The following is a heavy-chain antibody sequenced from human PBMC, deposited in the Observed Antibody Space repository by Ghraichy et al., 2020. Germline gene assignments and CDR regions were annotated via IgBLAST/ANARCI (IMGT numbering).Heavy chain of an antibody. CDR2: IYSGGST. CDR3: ARDVVVVAATPPDYYYYGMDV. CDR1: GFTVSSNY. Sequence: GGSLRLSCAASGFTVSSNYMSWVRQAPGKGLEWVSVIYSGGSTYYADSVKGRFTISRDNSKNTLYLQMNSLRAEDTAVYYCARDVVVVAATPPDYYYYGMDVWGQGTTVTVSS. J-gene: IGHJ6*01. D-gene: IGHD2-15*01. V-gene: IGHV3-53*01.